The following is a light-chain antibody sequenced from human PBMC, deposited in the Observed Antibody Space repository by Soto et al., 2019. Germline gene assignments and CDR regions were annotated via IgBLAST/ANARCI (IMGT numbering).Light chain of an antibody. CDR3: QQYNSYSLT. J-gene: IGKJ4*01. CDR1: QSISNW. CDR2: DVS. V-gene: IGKV1-5*01. Sequence: IHITQSPSTLSASVGDRVTITCRASQSISNWLAWYQQKPGKAPNVLIYDVSSLESGVPSRFSGSGSGTEFTLTISSLQPDDFATYYCQQYNSYSLTFGGGTKVDIK.